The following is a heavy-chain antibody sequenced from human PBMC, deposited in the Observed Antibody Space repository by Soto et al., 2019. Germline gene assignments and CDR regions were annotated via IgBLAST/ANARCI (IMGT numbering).Heavy chain of an antibody. J-gene: IGHJ6*02. Sequence: ASVKVSCKASGYSFTRYGIAWARQAPGQGLEWMGWINTYNGNTNYAQNLQGRVTLTTDTSTSTAYMELTSLRSNDTAIYYCAMVDVYVTTSPQDVWGQGTKVTGSS. CDR2: INTYNGNT. CDR1: GYSFTRYG. V-gene: IGHV1-18*01. D-gene: IGHD3-16*01. CDR3: AMVDVYVTTSPQDV.